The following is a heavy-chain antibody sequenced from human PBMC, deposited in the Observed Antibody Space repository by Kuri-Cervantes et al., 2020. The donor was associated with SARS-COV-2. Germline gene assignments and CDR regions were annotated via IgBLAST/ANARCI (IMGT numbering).Heavy chain of an antibody. CDR3: ARARHGYCSSTSCQPYYYYYMDV. V-gene: IGHV1-18*01. CDR1: GGTFSSYA. Sequence: ASVKVSCKASGGTFSSYAISWVRQAPGQGLGWMGWISAYNGNTNYAQKLQGRVTMTTDTSTSTAYMELRSLRSDDTAVYYCARARHGYCSSTSCQPYYYYYMDVWGKGTTVTVSS. D-gene: IGHD2-2*03. CDR2: ISAYNGNT. J-gene: IGHJ6*03.